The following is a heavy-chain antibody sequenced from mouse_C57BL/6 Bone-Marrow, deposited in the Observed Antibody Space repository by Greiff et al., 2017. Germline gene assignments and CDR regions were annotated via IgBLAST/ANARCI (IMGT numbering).Heavy chain of an antibody. D-gene: IGHD2-3*01. V-gene: IGHV14-4*01. Sequence: VQLQQSGAELVRPGASVKLSCTASGFNIKDDYITWVKQRPEQGLEWIGWIDTEIGDTEYASKFQGKATITLDTSSNTAYLQRSSLTSEDTAVYYCSSFDGNYFDFWGPGTPLTVAS. J-gene: IGHJ2*01. CDR1: GFNIKDDY. CDR2: IDTEIGDT. CDR3: SSFDGNYFDF.